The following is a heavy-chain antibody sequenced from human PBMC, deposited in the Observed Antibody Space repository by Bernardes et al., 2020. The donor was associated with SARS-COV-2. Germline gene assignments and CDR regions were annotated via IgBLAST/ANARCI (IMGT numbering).Heavy chain of an antibody. J-gene: IGHJ4*02. V-gene: IGHV3-30*18. D-gene: IGHD3-16*01. CDR3: SKEAAFGTDFDY. Sequence: VAVEKKNGSNKYYADSVKCRFTISRDNSKNPLYLQMNSLRAEDTAVYYCSKEAAFGTDFDYWGQGTLVTVSS. CDR2: EKKNGSNK.